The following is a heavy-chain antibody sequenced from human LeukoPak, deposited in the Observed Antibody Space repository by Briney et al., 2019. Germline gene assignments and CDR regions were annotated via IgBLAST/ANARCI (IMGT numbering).Heavy chain of an antibody. CDR1: GFTFSNYE. V-gene: IGHV3-48*03. Sequence: GGSLRLSCAASGFTFSNYEMNWVRQTPGKGLEWVSYISNSGSTIYYAESVKGRFTVSRDNAKNSLYLQMNSLRAEDTAVYYCAGTVAFDYWGQGTLVTVSS. D-gene: IGHD4-23*01. CDR3: AGTVAFDY. CDR2: ISNSGSTI. J-gene: IGHJ4*02.